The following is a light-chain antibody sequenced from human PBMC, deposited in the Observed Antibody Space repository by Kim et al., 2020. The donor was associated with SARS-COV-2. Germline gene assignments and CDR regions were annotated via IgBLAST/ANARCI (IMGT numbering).Light chain of an antibody. CDR2: TAS. Sequence: SASVGDRVTSTCRTRQFISAYLNWYQQKPGKAPKVLIYTASSLRSGVPSRFRGSGSGTEFTLTISSLQPEDFATYYCQQSYRTPYTFGQGTKLEI. J-gene: IGKJ2*01. V-gene: IGKV1-39*01. CDR1: QFISAY. CDR3: QQSYRTPYT.